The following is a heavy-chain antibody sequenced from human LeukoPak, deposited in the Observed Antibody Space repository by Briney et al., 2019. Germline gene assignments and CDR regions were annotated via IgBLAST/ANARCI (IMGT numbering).Heavy chain of an antibody. CDR2: IYYSGST. V-gene: IGHV4-59*01. Sequence: SETLSLTCTVSGGSINNYYWSWIRQPPGKGLEWIGYIYYSGSTNYNPPLKSRVTISVDTSKNQFSLKLSSVTAADTAVYYCAQSYDSSGFYNYWGQGTLVTVSS. J-gene: IGHJ4*02. CDR3: AQSYDSSGFYNY. CDR1: GGSINNYY. D-gene: IGHD3-22*01.